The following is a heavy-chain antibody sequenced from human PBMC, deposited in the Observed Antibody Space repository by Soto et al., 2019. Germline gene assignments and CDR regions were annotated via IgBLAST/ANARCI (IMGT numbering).Heavy chain of an antibody. Sequence: QVQLQESGPGLVKPSETLSLTCTVSGGSISSYYWSWIRQPPGKGLEWIGYIYYSGSTNYNPSLKSRVTISVDTSKNQFSLKLSSVTAAHTAVYYCARRHGGTLDYWGQGTLVTVSS. J-gene: IGHJ4*02. V-gene: IGHV4-59*08. CDR2: IYYSGST. CDR3: ARRHGGTLDY. D-gene: IGHD2-15*01. CDR1: GGSISSYY.